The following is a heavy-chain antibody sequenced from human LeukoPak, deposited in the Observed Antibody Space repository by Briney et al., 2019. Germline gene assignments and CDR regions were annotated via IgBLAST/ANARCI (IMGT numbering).Heavy chain of an antibody. Sequence: EASAKVSCKASGYTFTGSYMHWVRQAPGQGLEWMGRINPNSGGTNYAQKFQGRVTMTRDTSISTAYMELSRLRSDDTAVYYCARLRGRSYCSSTSCLRLKYYFDYWGQGTLVTVSS. D-gene: IGHD2-2*01. J-gene: IGHJ4*02. CDR2: INPNSGGT. CDR3: ARLRGRSYCSSTSCLRLKYYFDY. V-gene: IGHV1-2*06. CDR1: GYTFTGSY.